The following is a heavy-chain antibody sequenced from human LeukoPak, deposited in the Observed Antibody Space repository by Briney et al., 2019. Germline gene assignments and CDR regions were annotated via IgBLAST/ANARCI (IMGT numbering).Heavy chain of an antibody. Sequence: GGSLRLSCAASGFIFTSYSMNWVRQAPGKGLEWVSYISSSSSTIYYADSVKGRFTISRDNAKNSLYLQMNSLRAEDTAVYYCARGLHYYDSGGYYYPDAFDIWGQGTMVTVSS. D-gene: IGHD3-22*01. CDR2: ISSSSSTI. CDR1: GFIFTSYS. J-gene: IGHJ3*02. V-gene: IGHV3-48*01. CDR3: ARGLHYYDSGGYYYPDAFDI.